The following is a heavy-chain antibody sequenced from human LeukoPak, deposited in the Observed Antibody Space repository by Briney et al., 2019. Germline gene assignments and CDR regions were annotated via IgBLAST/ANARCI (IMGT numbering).Heavy chain of an antibody. CDR2: ISGNGGST. V-gene: IGHV3-23*01. J-gene: IGHJ4*02. Sequence: PGGSLRLSCAASGFTFSDYAITWVRQAPGKGLEWVSHISGNGGSTSYAASVKGRFTVSRDNSKNMLYLQMNSLRVDDTAVYYCAKVRPFTPIVVVPEYFDYWGQGTLVAVSS. CDR1: GFTFSDYA. CDR3: AKVRPFTPIVVVPEYFDY. D-gene: IGHD3-22*01.